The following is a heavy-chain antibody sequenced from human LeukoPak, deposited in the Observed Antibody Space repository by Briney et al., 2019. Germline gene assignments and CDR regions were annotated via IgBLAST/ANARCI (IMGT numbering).Heavy chain of an antibody. CDR1: GGSISSYY. V-gene: IGHV4-59*08. J-gene: IGHJ4*02. CDR2: IYYSGST. CDR3: ARSVVPAARISEGAFDY. D-gene: IGHD2-2*01. Sequence: SETLSLTCTVSGGSISSYYWSWIRQPPGKGLEWLGYIYYSGSTNYNPSLKSRVTISVDTSKNQFSLKLSSVTAADTAVYYCARSVVPAARISEGAFDYWGQGTLVTVSS.